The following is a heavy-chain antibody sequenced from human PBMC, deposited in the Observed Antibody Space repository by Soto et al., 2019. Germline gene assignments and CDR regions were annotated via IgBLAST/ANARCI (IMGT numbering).Heavy chain of an antibody. CDR2: ITSSDVT. CDR3: VGEVGFQLIY. J-gene: IGHJ4*02. CDR1: GFTFSTHS. D-gene: IGHD2-2*01. V-gene: IGHV3-48*01. Sequence: EVQLVESGGGLVQPGGSRRLSCAASGFTFSTHSMNWVRQAPGKGLEWISYITSSDVTMYADSVKCRFTISRDNAKNSLYLQMNSLIGEDTAVYFCVGEVGFQLIYWGQGNLVTVSS.